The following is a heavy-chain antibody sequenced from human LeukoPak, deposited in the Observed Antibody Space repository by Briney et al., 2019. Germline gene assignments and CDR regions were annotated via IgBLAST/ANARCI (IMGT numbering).Heavy chain of an antibody. CDR3: AREGDYGDFEYYFDC. CDR2: IGGSSSHI. D-gene: IGHD4-17*01. J-gene: IGHJ4*02. Sequence: AGGSLRLSCAASGFTFSDYSPNWVRQAPGKGLEWVSSIGGSSSHIYYADSLRGRFTISRDNAKNSLFLQMNSLRAEDTAVYYCAREGDYGDFEYYFDCWGQGTLVTVSS. V-gene: IGHV3-21*06. CDR1: GFTFSDYS.